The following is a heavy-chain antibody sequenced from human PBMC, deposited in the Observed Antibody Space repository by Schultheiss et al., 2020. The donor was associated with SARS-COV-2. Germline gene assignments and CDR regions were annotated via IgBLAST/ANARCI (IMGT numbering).Heavy chain of an antibody. CDR1: GYTFTSYG. Sequence: ASVKVSCKASGYTFTSYGISWVRQAPGQGLEWMGWISAYNGNTNYAQKLQGRVTMTTDTSTSTAYMELRSLRSDDTAVYYCARASWVWDIVATRKYWYFDLWGRGTLVTVSS. D-gene: IGHD5-12*01. CDR3: ARASWVWDIVATRKYWYFDL. CDR2: ISAYNGNT. V-gene: IGHV1-18*01. J-gene: IGHJ2*01.